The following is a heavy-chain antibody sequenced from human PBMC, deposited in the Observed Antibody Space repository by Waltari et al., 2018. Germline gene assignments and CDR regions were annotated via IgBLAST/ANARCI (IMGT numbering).Heavy chain of an antibody. Sequence: QVQLQESGPGLVKPSETLSLTCTVSGGSISSYYWRWLRQPPGKGLEWVGYIYYSGSTNYNPSLKSRVTISVDTTKNQFSLKLSSVTAADTAVYYCARGGELRTFMWFDPWGQGTLVTVSS. CDR3: ARGGELRTFMWFDP. CDR1: GGSISSYY. CDR2: IYYSGST. J-gene: IGHJ5*02. D-gene: IGHD3-10*01. V-gene: IGHV4-59*01.